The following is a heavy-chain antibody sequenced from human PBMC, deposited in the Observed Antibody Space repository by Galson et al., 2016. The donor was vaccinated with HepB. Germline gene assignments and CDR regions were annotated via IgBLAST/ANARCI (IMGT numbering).Heavy chain of an antibody. Sequence: SLRLSCAASGFTFGDYPMSWFRQAPGKGLEWLGFIRSKTYGETTEYAASVKGRFTISRDDSKSIAYLQMNSLKTEDTAVYYCAIFGVVIINDWFDPWGQGTLVTVSS. J-gene: IGHJ5*02. D-gene: IGHD3-3*01. V-gene: IGHV3-49*03. CDR2: IRSKTYGETT. CDR1: GFTFGDYP. CDR3: AIFGVVIINDWFDP.